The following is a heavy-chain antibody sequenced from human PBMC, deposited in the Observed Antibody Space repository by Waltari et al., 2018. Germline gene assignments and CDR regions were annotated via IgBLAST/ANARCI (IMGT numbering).Heavy chain of an antibody. Sequence: QLQLQESGPGLVKPSETLSLTCTVSGGSISSSSYYWGWIRQPPGKGLEWIGSIYYSGSTYYNPSLKSRVTISVDTSKNQFSLKLSSVTAADTAVYYCARQGWELFPFDYWGQGTLVIVSS. V-gene: IGHV4-39*01. CDR3: ARQGWELFPFDY. J-gene: IGHJ4*02. CDR2: IYYSGST. CDR1: GGSISSSSYY. D-gene: IGHD1-26*01.